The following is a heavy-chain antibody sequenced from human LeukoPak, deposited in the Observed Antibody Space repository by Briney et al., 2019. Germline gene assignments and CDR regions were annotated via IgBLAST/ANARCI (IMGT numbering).Heavy chain of an antibody. V-gene: IGHV3-23*01. J-gene: IGHJ4*02. CDR1: SFTCSTYS. CDR3: AKDVVPDSGWDLDY. CDR2: IYPSGDST. Sequence: AGTLRFYCAASSFTCSTYSMTWLRQGPGNGLKWGSSIYPSGDSTFYADSVKGRFTISRDNSKNTLYLQMSSLRTEDTAIYYCAKDVVPDSGWDLDYWGQGTLVTVSS. D-gene: IGHD6-19*01.